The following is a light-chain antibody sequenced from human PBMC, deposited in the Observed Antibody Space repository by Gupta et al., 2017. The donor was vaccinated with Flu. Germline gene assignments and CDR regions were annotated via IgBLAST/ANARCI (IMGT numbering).Light chain of an antibody. V-gene: IGKV1-9*01. CDR1: QGISSY. CDR3: QQRNSDPGGLT. J-gene: IGKJ4*01. CDR2: AAS. Sequence: DIQLTQSPSFLSASVGDRVTITCRASQGISSYLAWYQQKPGKAPKLLIYAASTLQRGVTSRFSGSGAGTECTLTISSLQPEDFATYYCQQRNSDPGGLTFGGGTKVEIK.